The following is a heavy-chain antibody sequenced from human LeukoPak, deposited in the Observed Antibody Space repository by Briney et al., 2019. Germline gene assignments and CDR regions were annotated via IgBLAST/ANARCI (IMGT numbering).Heavy chain of an antibody. D-gene: IGHD1-14*01. CDR1: GFTFSSFG. Sequence: GGSLRLSCEASGFTFSSFGMHWVRQAPGKGLEWVAVIWYDGSNKYYADSVKGRFTISRDNSKNTLYLQMNSLRAEDTAVYYCASLGGNCFDYWGQGTLVTVSS. CDR2: IWYDGSNK. CDR3: ASLGGNCFDY. V-gene: IGHV3-33*01. J-gene: IGHJ4*02.